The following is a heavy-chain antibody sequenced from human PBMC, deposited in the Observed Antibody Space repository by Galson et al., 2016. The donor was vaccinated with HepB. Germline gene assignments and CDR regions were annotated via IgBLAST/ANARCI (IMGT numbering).Heavy chain of an antibody. Sequence: SLRLSCAASGFSFSTYWMTWVRQVPGKGLEWVAAMKEDGSKEYYVDSVKGRFTISRDNARNSVDLQMNSLRVEDTAVYYCARHHGSVGVTTFVYWGQGTLVTVSS. D-gene: IGHD1-26*01. CDR1: GFSFSTYW. J-gene: IGHJ4*02. CDR3: ARHHGSVGVTTFVY. CDR2: MKEDGSKE. V-gene: IGHV3-7*01.